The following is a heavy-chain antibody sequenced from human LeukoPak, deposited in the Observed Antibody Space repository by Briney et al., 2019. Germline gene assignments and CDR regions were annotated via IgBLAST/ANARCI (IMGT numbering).Heavy chain of an antibody. CDR3: ATERGDYGDYLLGYYYYYYMDV. D-gene: IGHD4-17*01. V-gene: IGHV1-69*05. CDR1: GGTFSSYA. Sequence: GASVKVSCKASGGTFSSYAISWVRQAPGQGLEWMGGIIPIFGTANYAQKFQGRVTITTDESTSTAYMELSSLRSEDTAVYYCATERGDYGDYLLGYYYYYYMDVWGKGTTVTVSS. J-gene: IGHJ6*03. CDR2: IIPIFGTA.